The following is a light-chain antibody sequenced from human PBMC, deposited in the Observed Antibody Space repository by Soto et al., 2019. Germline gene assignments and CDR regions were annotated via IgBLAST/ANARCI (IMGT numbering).Light chain of an antibody. Sequence: DIQMTQSPSTLSASVGDRVTNTCRASQSISSWLAWYKQKPGKAPKLLIYDASSLESGVPSRFSGIGSGTEFTLTISSLQPDDFATYYCQQYNSYSRTFGQGTKV. V-gene: IGKV1-5*01. J-gene: IGKJ1*01. CDR2: DAS. CDR3: QQYNSYSRT. CDR1: QSISSW.